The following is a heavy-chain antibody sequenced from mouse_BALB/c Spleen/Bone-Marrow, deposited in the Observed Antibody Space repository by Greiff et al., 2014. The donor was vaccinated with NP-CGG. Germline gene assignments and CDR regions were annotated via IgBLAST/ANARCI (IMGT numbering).Heavy chain of an antibody. CDR2: IHPNSGNT. CDR1: GFTSTSSW. CDR3: ARSYRFWYFDV. V-gene: IGHV1S130*01. Sequence: QVQLQQSGSVLVRPGTSVNLSCKASGFTSTSSWMHWAKQRPGQGLEWIGDIHPNSGNTYYNEKFKGKATLTVDSSSSTAYVDLSSLTSEDSAVYFCARSYRFWYFDVWGAGTTVTVSS. J-gene: IGHJ1*01. D-gene: IGHD2-14*01.